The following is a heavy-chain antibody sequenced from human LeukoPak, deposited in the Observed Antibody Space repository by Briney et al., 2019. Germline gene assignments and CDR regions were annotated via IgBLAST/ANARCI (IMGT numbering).Heavy chain of an antibody. J-gene: IGHJ4*02. CDR3: AKVPGSAMVYYFDY. D-gene: IGHD5-18*01. Sequence: GGSLRLSCAASGFSVSSTYMSWARQAPGKGLEWVSIVYSDGTTYYADSVKGRFTISRDNSKNTLYLQMNSLRAEDTAVYYCAKVPGSAMVYYFDYWGQGTLVTVSS. CDR1: GFSVSSTY. V-gene: IGHV3-53*01. CDR2: VYSDGTT.